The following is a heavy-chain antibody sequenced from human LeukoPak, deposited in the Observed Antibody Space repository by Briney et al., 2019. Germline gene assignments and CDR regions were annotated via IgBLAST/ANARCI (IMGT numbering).Heavy chain of an antibody. CDR2: IPYDGTNK. Sequence: PGGSLRLSCAPSGFTFSNYGMHWVRQAPGKGLEWVAFIPYDGTNKYHADSVKGRFTISRDNSRNTLYLQMNSLTVEDTAVYYCAKDNWLPSSPAVAGLGDWNQGTLITVSS. CDR1: GFTFSNYG. J-gene: IGHJ4*02. CDR3: AKDNWLPSSPAVAGLGD. D-gene: IGHD6-19*01. V-gene: IGHV3-30*02.